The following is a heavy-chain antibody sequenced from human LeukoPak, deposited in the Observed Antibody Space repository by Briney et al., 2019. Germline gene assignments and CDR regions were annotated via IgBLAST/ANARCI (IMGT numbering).Heavy chain of an antibody. D-gene: IGHD6-13*01. CDR1: GFTFSNYA. CDR3: AKLGQLDAFDI. Sequence: PGGSLRLSCAASGFTFSNYAMSWVRQAPGKGLEWVSTISDSGDSTYYADSVKGRFTISRDNSKNTLYLQMNSLRAEDTAAYYCAKLGQLDAFDIWDQGTMVTVSS. V-gene: IGHV3-23*01. J-gene: IGHJ3*02. CDR2: ISDSGDST.